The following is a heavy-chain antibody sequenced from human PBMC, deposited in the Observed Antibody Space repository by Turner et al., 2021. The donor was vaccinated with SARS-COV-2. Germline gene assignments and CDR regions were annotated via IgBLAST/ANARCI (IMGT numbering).Heavy chain of an antibody. Sequence: QVQLVESGGGVVQPGRALRLSCVASGFTFSSFAMHWVRQAPGEGLEWVAAIVYDGSNEFYADSVKGRFTISRDNSKNTLFLQMNSLKAEDSAVYYCARDLNYYGMDVWGQGTTVTVSS. V-gene: IGHV3-30-3*01. CDR1: GFTFSSFA. D-gene: IGHD3-9*01. CDR2: IVYDGSNE. CDR3: ARDLNYYGMDV. J-gene: IGHJ6*02.